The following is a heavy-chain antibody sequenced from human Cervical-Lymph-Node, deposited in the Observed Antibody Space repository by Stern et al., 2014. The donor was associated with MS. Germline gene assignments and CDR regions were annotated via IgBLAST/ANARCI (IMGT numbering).Heavy chain of an antibody. D-gene: IGHD6-13*01. J-gene: IGHJ4*02. CDR2: ISYDGTSI. CDR3: ARQDQRLVTFDN. V-gene: IGHV3-30*04. Sequence: VQLLESGGRVVQPGRSLRLSCAASGIAFSGYAMHWVRQAPGKGLEGVAFISYDGTSIYYTDSVRCRFTISRDNSKTTLYLQLSSLRPEDTAVYYCARQDQRLVTFDNWGQGTLVTVSS. CDR1: GIAFSGYA.